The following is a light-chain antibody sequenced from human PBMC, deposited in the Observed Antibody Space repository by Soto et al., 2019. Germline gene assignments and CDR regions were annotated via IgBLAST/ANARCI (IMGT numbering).Light chain of an antibody. CDR2: DVS. V-gene: IGLV2-14*01. CDR1: SSDVGRYNY. CDR3: SSFTSSSTLV. Sequence: QSVLAQPASVSGSRGQSITISCTGTSSDVGRYNYVSWFQQHPGKVPKLIIYDVSNRPSGVSDRFSGSKSGNTASLTISGLHPEDEADYYCSSFTSSSTLVFGTGTKVTVL. J-gene: IGLJ1*01.